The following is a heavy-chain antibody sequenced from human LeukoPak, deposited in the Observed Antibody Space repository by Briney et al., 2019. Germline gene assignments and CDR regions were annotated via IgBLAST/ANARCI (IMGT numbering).Heavy chain of an antibody. CDR3: ARDRSGLDY. CDR2: ISDSGGST. J-gene: IGHJ4*02. Sequence: GGSLRLSCSASGFPFSSYAMHWVRQAPGKGLEYVSAISDSGGSTYYADSVKGRFTISRDNSKNTLYLQMNSLRAEDTAVYYCARDRSGLDYWGQGTLVTVSS. V-gene: IGHV3-64*04. D-gene: IGHD3-3*01. CDR1: GFPFSSYA.